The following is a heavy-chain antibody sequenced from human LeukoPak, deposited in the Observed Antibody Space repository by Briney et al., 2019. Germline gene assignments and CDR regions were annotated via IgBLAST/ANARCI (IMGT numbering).Heavy chain of an antibody. J-gene: IGHJ5*02. D-gene: IGHD3-10*01. CDR1: GFTFSSYA. CDR3: AKVGSRMVRGVINWFDP. V-gene: IGHV3-23*01. Sequence: GGSLRLSCAASGFTFSSYAMSWVRQAPGKGLEWVSAISGSGGSTYYADSVKGRFTISRDNSKNTLYLQMNSLRAENTAVYYCAKVGSRMVRGVINWFDPWGQGTLVTVSS. CDR2: ISGSGGST.